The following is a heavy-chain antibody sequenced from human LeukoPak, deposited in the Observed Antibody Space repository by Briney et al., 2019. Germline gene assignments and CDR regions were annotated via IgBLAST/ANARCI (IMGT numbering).Heavy chain of an antibody. CDR1: GGSFSGYY. V-gene: IGHV4-34*01. CDR2: INHSGST. J-gene: IGHJ4*02. Sequence: SETLSLTCAVYGGSFSGYYWSWIRQPPGKGLEWIGEINHSGSTNYNPSLKSRVTISVDTSKNQFSLKLSSVTAADTAVYYCARGLGAARFRDYWGQGTLVTVSS. D-gene: IGHD6-6*01. CDR3: ARGLGAARFRDY.